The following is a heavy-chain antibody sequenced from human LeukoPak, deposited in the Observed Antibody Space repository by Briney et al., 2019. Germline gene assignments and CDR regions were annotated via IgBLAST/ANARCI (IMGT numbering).Heavy chain of an antibody. J-gene: IGHJ5*02. D-gene: IGHD2-2*01. CDR2: TYYRSTWYN. CDR3: ARRLTQYDCFDP. V-gene: IGHV6-1*01. Sequence: SQTLSLTCAISGDSVSSNSVTWNWIRQSTSRGLEWLGRTYYRSTWYNDYAVSVRGRITVNPDTSKNQFSLHLNSVTPEDTAVYYCARRLTQYDCFDPWGQGILVTVSS. CDR1: GDSVSSNSVT.